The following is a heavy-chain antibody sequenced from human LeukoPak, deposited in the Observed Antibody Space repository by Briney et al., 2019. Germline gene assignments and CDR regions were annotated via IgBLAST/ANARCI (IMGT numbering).Heavy chain of an antibody. J-gene: IGHJ5*02. Sequence: PSETLSLTCAVYGGSFSGYYWSWIRQPPGKGLELIGEINHSGSTNYNPSLKSRVTISVDTSKNQFSLKLSSVTAADTAVYYCASQIVVVPAAMGGWFDPWGQGTLVTVSS. CDR2: INHSGST. V-gene: IGHV4-34*01. CDR1: GGSFSGYY. D-gene: IGHD2-2*01. CDR3: ASQIVVVPAAMGGWFDP.